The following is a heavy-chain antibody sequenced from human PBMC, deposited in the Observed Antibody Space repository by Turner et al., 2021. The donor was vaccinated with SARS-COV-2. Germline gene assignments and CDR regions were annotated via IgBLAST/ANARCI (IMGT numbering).Heavy chain of an antibody. D-gene: IGHD2-15*01. J-gene: IGHJ2*01. CDR2: INPKDGGK. CDR3: AKLSTS. V-gene: IGHV1-2*02. CDR1: GYTFTDSY. Sequence: QVQLVQSGAEVHKPGASVKVSCKTSGYTFTDSYIHWVRQPPGQGLESMGWINPKDGGKSYAEKYRGRLTMTSDTSSSTVYMELSSLRSDDTAIYYCAKLSTSWGRGTRVTVSA.